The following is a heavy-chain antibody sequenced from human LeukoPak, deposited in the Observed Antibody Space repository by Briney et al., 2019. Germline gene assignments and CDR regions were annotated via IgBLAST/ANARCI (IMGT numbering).Heavy chain of an antibody. J-gene: IGHJ4*02. D-gene: IGHD4-11*01. CDR3: ARSVPDYTRFDY. CDR1: GFTFTNAW. V-gene: IGHV3-23*05. CDR2: FKTKYHQV. Sequence: QLGGSLRLSCAASGFTFTNAWMNWVRQAPGKGLEWVSTFKTKYHQVYYAESVRGRFTISTDNSRNTVFLQMNSLRADDTALYYCARSVPDYTRFDYWGQGALVTVSS.